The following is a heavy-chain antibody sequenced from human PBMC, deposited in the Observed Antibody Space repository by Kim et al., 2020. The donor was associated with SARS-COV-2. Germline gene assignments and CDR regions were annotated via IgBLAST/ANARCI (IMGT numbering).Heavy chain of an antibody. D-gene: IGHD6-19*01. V-gene: IGHV3-30*18. CDR3: AKERGGGRYGGVY. J-gene: IGHJ4*02. Sequence: GGSLRLSCAASGFIFKNYGMHWVRQAPGKGLEWVAVILSDGSDEYYADSVKGRFTISRDNFKNTMYLQMNTLRVEDTAVYYCAKERGGGRYGGVYWGQGILVTVPS. CDR2: ILSDGSDE. CDR1: GFIFKNYG.